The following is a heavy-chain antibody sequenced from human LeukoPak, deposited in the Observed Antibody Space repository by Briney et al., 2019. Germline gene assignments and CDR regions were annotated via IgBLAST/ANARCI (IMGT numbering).Heavy chain of an antibody. Sequence: SETLSLTCAVYGGSFSGYYWSWIRQPPGKGLEWIGEINHSGSTNYNPSLKSRVTISVDTSKNQFSLKLSSVTAEDTAVYYCATDPSGSYAFDYWGQGTLVTVSS. D-gene: IGHD1-26*01. CDR1: GGSFSGYY. CDR3: ATDPSGSYAFDY. CDR2: INHSGST. J-gene: IGHJ4*02. V-gene: IGHV4-34*01.